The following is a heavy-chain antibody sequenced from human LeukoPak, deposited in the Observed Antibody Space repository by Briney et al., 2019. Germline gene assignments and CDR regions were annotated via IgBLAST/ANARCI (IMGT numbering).Heavy chain of an antibody. CDR3: ARATDLVTTTFDY. D-gene: IGHD4-17*01. CDR1: GVSISSYY. J-gene: IGHJ4*02. V-gene: IGHV4-59*01. Sequence: PSETLSLTCTASGVSISSYYWSWVRQPPGKGLEWIGYIYYNGSTNYNPSLKNRGTIYVDTTTNQFSLKLITVPAAAPAVDYCARATDLVTTTFDYWGQGTLVTVSS. CDR2: IYYNGST.